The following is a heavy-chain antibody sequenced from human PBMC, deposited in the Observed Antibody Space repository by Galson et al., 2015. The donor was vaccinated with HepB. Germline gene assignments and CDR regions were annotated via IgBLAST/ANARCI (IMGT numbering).Heavy chain of an antibody. V-gene: IGHV4-39*07. Sequence: SETLSLTCTVSGASISFSGYYWSWIRQPPGKGLEWIGTIYYSGSTFYNPSLKSRVTISLDTSKNQFSLKLTSVTAAYTAVYYCANGVEDIVVIPAAYFDYWGQGTLVTVSA. CDR1: GASISFSGYY. D-gene: IGHD2-2*01. J-gene: IGHJ4*02. CDR3: ANGVEDIVVIPAAYFDY. CDR2: IYYSGST.